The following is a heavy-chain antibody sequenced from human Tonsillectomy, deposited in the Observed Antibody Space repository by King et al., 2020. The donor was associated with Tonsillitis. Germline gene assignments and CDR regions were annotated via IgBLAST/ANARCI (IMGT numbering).Heavy chain of an antibody. V-gene: IGHV3-9*01. CDR2: INWNSADI. CDR1: GFTFDDYA. CDR3: ARAMGFLYCSGSFDF. Sequence: VQLVESGGGLVQPGKSLRISCEGSGFTFDDYAMHWVRQAPGKGLEWVSGINWNSADIGYADSVKGRFTISRDNTKNSLYLQMNNLKSEDTALYYCARAMGFLYCSGSFDFWGQGILITFSS. J-gene: IGHJ4*02. D-gene: IGHD3-10*01.